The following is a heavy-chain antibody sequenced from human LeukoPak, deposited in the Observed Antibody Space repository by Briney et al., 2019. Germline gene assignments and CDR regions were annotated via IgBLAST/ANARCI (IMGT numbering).Heavy chain of an antibody. CDR1: GFTFSSFW. CDR3: ARVGEEYYDILTGYQN. CDR2: INSDGSST. V-gene: IGHV3-74*01. Sequence: PGGSLRLSCAASGFTFSSFWRHWVRQAPGKGLVWVSRINSDGSSTSYADSGKGRSTISRDNAKNTLYLQMNSLRAEDTAVYYCARVGEEYYDILTGYQNWGQGTLVTVSS. D-gene: IGHD3-9*01. J-gene: IGHJ4*02.